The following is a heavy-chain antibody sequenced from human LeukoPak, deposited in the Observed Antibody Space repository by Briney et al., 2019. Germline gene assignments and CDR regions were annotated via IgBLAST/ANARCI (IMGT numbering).Heavy chain of an antibody. Sequence: SQTLSLTCAVSGGSISSGGYSWSWIRQPPGKGLEWIGYIYDSGRTYYNPSLKSRLSISVDRSKNQFSLKLTSVTAADTAVYYCARGSIAAADYWGQGTLVTVSS. CDR2: IYDSGRT. CDR3: ARGSIAAADY. CDR1: GGSISSGGYS. D-gene: IGHD6-13*01. J-gene: IGHJ4*02. V-gene: IGHV4-30-2*01.